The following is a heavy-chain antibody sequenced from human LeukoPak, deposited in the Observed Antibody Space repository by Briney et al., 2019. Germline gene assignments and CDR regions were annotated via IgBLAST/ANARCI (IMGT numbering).Heavy chain of an antibody. J-gene: IGHJ4*02. CDR3: ARVSGGSYYRDFDY. Sequence: GGSLRLSCAASGFTFDDYGMSWVRQAPGKGLEWVSGINWNGASTGYGDSVKGRFTISRDNAKNSLYLQMNSLRADDTALYLCARVSGGSYYRDFDYWGQGTLVTVSS. CDR2: INWNGAST. CDR1: GFTFDDYG. V-gene: IGHV3-20*01. D-gene: IGHD1-26*01.